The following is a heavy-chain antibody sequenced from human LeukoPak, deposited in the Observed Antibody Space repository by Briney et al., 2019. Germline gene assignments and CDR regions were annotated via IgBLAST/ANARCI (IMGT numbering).Heavy chain of an antibody. CDR1: GGSISSYY. V-gene: IGHV4-59*01. Sequence: SETLSLTCTVSGGSISSYYWNWIRQPPGKGLEWIGYIYYSGSTNYNPSLKSRVTISVDTPKNQFSLRLSSVTAADTAVYYCARGLSGYSYGYYFDYWGQGTLFTVSS. CDR2: IYYSGST. CDR3: ARGLSGYSYGYYFDY. D-gene: IGHD5-18*01. J-gene: IGHJ4*02.